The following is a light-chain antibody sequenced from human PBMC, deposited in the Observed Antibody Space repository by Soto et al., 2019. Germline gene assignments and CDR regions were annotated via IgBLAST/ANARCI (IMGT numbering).Light chain of an antibody. V-gene: IGLV2-11*01. Sequence: QSALTQPRSVSGSPGQSVTISCTGTSSDVGGYNYVSWYQQHPGKAPKLMIYDVSKRPSGVHDRFSGSKSGNTASLTISGLQAEDDDDYCCCSYAGSYTVVFGGGTKLTVL. CDR3: CSYAGSYTVV. CDR1: SSDVGGYNY. J-gene: IGLJ2*01. CDR2: DVS.